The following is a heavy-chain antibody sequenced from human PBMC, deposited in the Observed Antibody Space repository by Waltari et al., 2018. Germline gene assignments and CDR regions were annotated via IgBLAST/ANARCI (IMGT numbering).Heavy chain of an antibody. V-gene: IGHV3-7*01. CDR1: GFTFRSYW. J-gene: IGHJ2*01. Sequence: EVQLVESGGGLVQPGGSLRLSCAASGFTFRSYWLSWVRQAPGKGLEWVANIKQDGSEKYYVDSVKGRFTISRDNAKNSLYLQMNSLRAEDTAVYYCARDGLGLYCSGGSCPRGWYFDLWGRGTLVTVSS. D-gene: IGHD2-15*01. CDR3: ARDGLGLYCSGGSCPRGWYFDL. CDR2: IKQDGSEK.